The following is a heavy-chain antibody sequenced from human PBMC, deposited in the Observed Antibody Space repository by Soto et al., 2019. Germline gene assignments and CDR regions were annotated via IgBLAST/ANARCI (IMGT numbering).Heavy chain of an antibody. CDR2: ILYTGYT. Sequence: SETLSLTCIVSGGSISSGGYYWSWIRQHPGRGLEWIGYILYTGYTNYNPSLKSRITISIDTSRNQFSLRLSSVTAADTAVYYCARERGEWFGDFLPHGWFDPWSQGTLVTVSS. V-gene: IGHV4-61*08. D-gene: IGHD3-10*01. J-gene: IGHJ5*02. CDR3: ARERGEWFGDFLPHGWFDP. CDR1: GGSISSGGYY.